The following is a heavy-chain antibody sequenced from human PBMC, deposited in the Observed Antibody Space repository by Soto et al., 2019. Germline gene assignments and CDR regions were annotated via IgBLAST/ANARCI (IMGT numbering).Heavy chain of an antibody. V-gene: IGHV1-69*01. CDR2: IIPLFGTA. Sequence: QVQLVQSGAEVKKPGSSVKVSCKASGGTFSSYAISWVRQAPGQGLEWMGGIIPLFGTANYAQKFQGRVTITADESTSTAYMELSSLRSEDTAVYYCARDRIAAAGRGWFDPWGEGTLVTVAS. CDR3: ARDRIAAAGRGWFDP. D-gene: IGHD6-13*01. CDR1: GGTFSSYA. J-gene: IGHJ5*02.